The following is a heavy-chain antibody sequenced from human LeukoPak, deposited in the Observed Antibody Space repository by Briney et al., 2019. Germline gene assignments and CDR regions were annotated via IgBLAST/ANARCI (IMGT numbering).Heavy chain of an antibody. Sequence: GGSLRLSCAASGFTFSSYAMSWVRQAPGKGLEWVSAISGSGGSTYYADSVKGRFAISRDNSKNTLYLQMNSLRAEDTAVYYCAREVTYYYDSSGYPDYWGQGTLVTVSS. CDR2: ISGSGGST. J-gene: IGHJ4*02. V-gene: IGHV3-23*01. CDR3: AREVTYYYDSSGYPDY. CDR1: GFTFSSYA. D-gene: IGHD3-22*01.